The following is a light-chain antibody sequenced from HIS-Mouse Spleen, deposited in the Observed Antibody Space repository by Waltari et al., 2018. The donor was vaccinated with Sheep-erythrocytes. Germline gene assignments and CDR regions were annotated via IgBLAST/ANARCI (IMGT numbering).Light chain of an antibody. CDR2: DVS. V-gene: IGLV2-11*01. Sequence: QSALTQPRSVSGSPGQSVTISCTGTSSDVGGYNYVSWYQHHPGKARKLRIYDVSNRPSGVPDRFSGSKSGNTASLTISGLQAEDEADYYCCSYAGSYNHVFATGTKVTVL. J-gene: IGLJ1*01. CDR1: SSDVGGYNY. CDR3: CSYAGSYNHV.